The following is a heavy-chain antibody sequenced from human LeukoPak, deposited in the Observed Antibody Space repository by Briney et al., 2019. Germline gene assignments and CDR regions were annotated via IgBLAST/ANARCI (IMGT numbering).Heavy chain of an antibody. D-gene: IGHD3-16*01. V-gene: IGHV3-30*02. J-gene: IGHJ4*02. CDR1: GFIFSTYG. Sequence: PGGSLILSCSASGFIFSTYGMYWVRQAPGKGLEWVAFIRHDGSIKNYADSVKGRSTISRDNSKNTLYLQMNSLRAEDTAVYYCAKDSLADIDYWGQGTLVTVSS. CDR3: AKDSLADIDY. CDR2: IRHDGSIK.